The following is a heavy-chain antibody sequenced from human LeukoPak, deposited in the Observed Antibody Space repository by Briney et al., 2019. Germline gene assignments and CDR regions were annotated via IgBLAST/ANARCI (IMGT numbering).Heavy chain of an antibody. J-gene: IGHJ3*02. V-gene: IGHV3-48*01. CDR3: ANSGSYSDAFDI. D-gene: IGHD1-26*01. Sequence: GSLRLSCAASGFTFSSYSMDWVRQAPGKGLEWVSYISSSSSTIYYADSVKGRFTISRDNAKNSLYLQMNSLRAEDTAVYYCANSGSYSDAFDIWGQGTMVTVSS. CDR1: GFTFSSYS. CDR2: ISSSSSTI.